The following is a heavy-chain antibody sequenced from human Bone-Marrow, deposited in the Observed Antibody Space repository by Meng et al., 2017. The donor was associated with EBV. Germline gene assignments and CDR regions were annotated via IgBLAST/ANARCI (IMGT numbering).Heavy chain of an antibody. J-gene: IGHJ4*02. CDR3: ARESGNIGVAQSNFDY. CDR2: INPRTDNT. CDR1: GYTFTSYY. V-gene: IGHV1-46*01. D-gene: IGHD6-19*01. Sequence: QVQLVQSGAEVKKPGASVNGSGKASGYTFTSYYIHWVRQVPGQGLEWMGIINPRTDNTRNAQKFQGRVTMTRDTSTSTVYMELSSLRSEDTAVYYCARESGNIGVAQSNFDYSGQGTLVTVAS.